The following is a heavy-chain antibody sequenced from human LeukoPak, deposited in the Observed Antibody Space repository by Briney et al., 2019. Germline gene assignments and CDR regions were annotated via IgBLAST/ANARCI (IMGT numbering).Heavy chain of an antibody. V-gene: IGHV1-8*01. D-gene: IGHD3-22*01. Sequence: ASVKVSCKASGYTFTSYDINWVRQAPGQGLEWMGWMNPNSGNTDYAQKFQGRVTMTRNTSISTAYMELSSLRSQDTAVYYGAKTTPLLMIAQYGMDVWGQGTTVTVSS. CDR1: GYTFTSYD. CDR3: AKTTPLLMIAQYGMDV. J-gene: IGHJ6*02. CDR2: MNPNSGNT.